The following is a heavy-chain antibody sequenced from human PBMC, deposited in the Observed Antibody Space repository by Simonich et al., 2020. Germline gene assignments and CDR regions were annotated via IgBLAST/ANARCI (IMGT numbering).Heavy chain of an antibody. J-gene: IGHJ3*02. CDR3: AREDLTGDAFEI. CDR2: ISNDGSKK. CDR1: GFTFSSYA. D-gene: IGHD7-27*01. V-gene: IGHV3-30*07. Sequence: QVQLVESGGGVVQPGRSLRLSCAASGFTFSSYAMHWVRQAQGKGVEGVVVISNDGSKKYYAGSVKGRFTISRDNSKNTLYLQMNSLRAEDTAVYYCAREDLTGDAFEIWGQGTMVTVSS.